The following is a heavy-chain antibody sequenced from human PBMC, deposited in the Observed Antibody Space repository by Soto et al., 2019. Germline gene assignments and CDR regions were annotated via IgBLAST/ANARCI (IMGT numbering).Heavy chain of an antibody. D-gene: IGHD3-3*01. CDR3: AKDRVLRFLEWYQDPYYGMDV. Sequence: GGSLRLSCAASGFTFSSYAMSWVRQAPGKGLEWVSAISGSGGSTYYADSVKGRFTISRDNSKNTLYLQMNSMRAEDTAVYYCAKDRVLRFLEWYQDPYYGMDVWGQGTTVTVSS. CDR2: ISGSGGST. J-gene: IGHJ6*02. CDR1: GFTFSSYA. V-gene: IGHV3-23*01.